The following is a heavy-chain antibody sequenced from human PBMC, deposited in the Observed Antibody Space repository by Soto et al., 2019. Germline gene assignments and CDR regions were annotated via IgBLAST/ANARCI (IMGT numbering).Heavy chain of an antibody. D-gene: IGHD1-26*01. CDR2: INHSGST. J-gene: IGHJ4*02. Sequence: SETLSLTCAGYGGSFSGYYWSWIRQPPGKGLEWIGEINHSGSTNYNLSLKSRVTISVDTSKNQFSLKLSSVTAADTAVYYCARGLVGATTYFDYWGQGTLVTVSS. CDR3: ARGLVGATTYFDY. V-gene: IGHV4-34*01. CDR1: GGSFSGYY.